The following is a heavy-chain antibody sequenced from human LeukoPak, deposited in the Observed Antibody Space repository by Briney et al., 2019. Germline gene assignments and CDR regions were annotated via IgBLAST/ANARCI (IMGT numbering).Heavy chain of an antibody. Sequence: GGSLRLSCAASGFTFSSYAMSWVRQAPGKGLEWVSAISGSGGSTYYADSVKGRFTISRDNSKNTLYLQMNSLRAEDTAVYYCAKDRGLGSSWYGGFDYWGQGTLVTVSS. CDR1: GFTFSSYA. D-gene: IGHD6-13*01. CDR3: AKDRGLGSSWYGGFDY. CDR2: ISGSGGST. V-gene: IGHV3-23*01. J-gene: IGHJ4*02.